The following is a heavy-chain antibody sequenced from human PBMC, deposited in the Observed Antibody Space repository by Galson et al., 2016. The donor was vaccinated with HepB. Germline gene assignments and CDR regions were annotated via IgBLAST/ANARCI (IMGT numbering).Heavy chain of an antibody. J-gene: IGHJ3*02. CDR1: GFIMNSDY. D-gene: IGHD3-22*01. Sequence: SLRLSCAASGFIMNSDYISWVRQAPGKGLEWIALLYSVGTTHYASSVQGRFTISRDNSKTTLFLQMNNLRVEDTATYYCADSSGSYYDAFDIWGPGTMITVTS. V-gene: IGHV3-53*01. CDR2: LYSVGTT. CDR3: ADSSGSYYDAFDI.